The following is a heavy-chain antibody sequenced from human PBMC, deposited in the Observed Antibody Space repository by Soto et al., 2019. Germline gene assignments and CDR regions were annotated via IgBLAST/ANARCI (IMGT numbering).Heavy chain of an antibody. CDR1: GSTFRNYV. Sequence: QVQLVESGGGVVQPGRSLSLSCAASGSTFRNYVMHWVRQAPGKGLEWVAVISSDGSNKYYADSVKGRFTISRDNSKNTLYLQMNSLRIEDTAVYYCTKDRATHRNYWGQGTLVTVSS. CDR3: TKDRATHRNY. CDR2: ISSDGSNK. D-gene: IGHD5-12*01. V-gene: IGHV3-30*18. J-gene: IGHJ4*02.